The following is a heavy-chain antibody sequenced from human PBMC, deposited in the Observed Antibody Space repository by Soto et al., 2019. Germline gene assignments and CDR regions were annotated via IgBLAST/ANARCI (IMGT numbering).Heavy chain of an antibody. J-gene: IGHJ5*02. CDR1: GGSFSGYY. V-gene: IGHV4-34*01. CDR2: INHSGST. CDR3: ARGGVVVVAATRWFAP. D-gene: IGHD2-15*01. Sequence: QVQLQQWGAGLLKPSETLSLTCAVAGGSFSGYYWSWIRQPPGKGLEWIGEINHSGSTNSHPSLKSRVTISVDTSQNQFSLKLSSVPAADKAVYYCARGGVVVVAATRWFAPWGQGTLVTVSS.